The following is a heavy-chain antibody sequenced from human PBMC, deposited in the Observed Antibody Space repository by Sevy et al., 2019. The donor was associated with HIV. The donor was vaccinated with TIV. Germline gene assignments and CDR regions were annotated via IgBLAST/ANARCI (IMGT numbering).Heavy chain of an antibody. D-gene: IGHD3-10*01. V-gene: IGHV4-34*01. CDR3: ARWYYYGSGFDY. CDR1: GGSFSGYY. CDR2: INHSGST. J-gene: IGHJ4*02. Sequence: SETLSLTCAVYGGSFSGYYWSWIRQPPGKGLEWIGEINHSGSTNYNPSLKSRFTISVDTSKNLFSLKLSSVTAADTAVYYCARWYYYGSGFDYWGQRTLVTVSS.